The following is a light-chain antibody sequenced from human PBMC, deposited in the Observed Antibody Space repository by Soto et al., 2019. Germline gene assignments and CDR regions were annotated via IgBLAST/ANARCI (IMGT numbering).Light chain of an antibody. J-gene: IGKJ1*01. CDR2: AAS. CDR1: QGISNY. V-gene: IGKV1-17*03. Sequence: IQITRSPSAMSSSVGDRVTITCLSSQGISNYLAWFQQKPGKVPKRLIYAASSLQSGVPSRFSGSGSRKELPITISSMQPEDFATYYCLQHNSYNRTFGQGTKVDIK. CDR3: LQHNSYNRT.